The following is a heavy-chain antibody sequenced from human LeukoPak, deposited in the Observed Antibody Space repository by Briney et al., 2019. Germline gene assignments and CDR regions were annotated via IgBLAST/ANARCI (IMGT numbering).Heavy chain of an antibody. Sequence: PGGSLRLSCAASGFTFSSYAMSWVRQAPGKGLEWVSAISGSGGSTYYADSVKGRFTISRDNSKNTLYLQMKSLRAEDTAVYYCAKDSDRDGYNYWIPVYYFDYWGQGTLVTVSS. J-gene: IGHJ4*02. CDR2: ISGSGGST. V-gene: IGHV3-23*01. CDR1: GFTFSSYA. D-gene: IGHD5-24*01. CDR3: AKDSDRDGYNYWIPVYYFDY.